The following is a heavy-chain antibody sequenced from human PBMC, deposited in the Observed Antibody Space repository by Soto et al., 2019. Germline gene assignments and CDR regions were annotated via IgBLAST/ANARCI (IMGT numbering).Heavy chain of an antibody. J-gene: IGHJ4*02. D-gene: IGHD1-7*01. V-gene: IGHV2-5*02. CDR2: IYWDDAK. CDR1: GFSLSTTREG. CDR3: AHRRPGAGTTYFFDY. Sequence: QITLKESGLTLVKPTQPLTLTCTVSGFSLSTTREGVGWIRQPPGKALEWLALIYWDDAKRYRPSLNRRLTISKDTSKNRVFLTMTNMSPVDAGTYYCAHRRPGAGTTYFFDYWGQGSLVTVSS.